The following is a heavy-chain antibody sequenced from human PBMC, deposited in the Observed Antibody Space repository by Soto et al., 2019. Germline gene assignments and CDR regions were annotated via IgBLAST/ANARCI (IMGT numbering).Heavy chain of an antibody. CDR3: ARPGSRGWYPLPGPFDY. Sequence: TLSLTCTVSGGSISSGGYYWSWIRQHPGKGLEWIGYIYYSGSTYYNPSLKSRVTISVDTSKNQFSLKLSSVTAADTAVYYCARPGSRGWYPLPGPFDYWGQGTLVTVSS. D-gene: IGHD6-19*01. V-gene: IGHV4-31*03. CDR1: GGSISSGGYY. J-gene: IGHJ4*02. CDR2: IYYSGST.